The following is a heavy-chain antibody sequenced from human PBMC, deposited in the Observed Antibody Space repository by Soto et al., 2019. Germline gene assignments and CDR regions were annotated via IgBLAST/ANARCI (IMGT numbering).Heavy chain of an antibody. CDR3: ARHSADSTYYYYGMDV. V-gene: IGHV4-39*01. J-gene: IGHJ6*02. Sequence: PSETLSLTCTVSGGSISSSSYYWGWIRQPPGKGLEWIGSIYYSGSTYYNPSLKSRVTISVDTSKNQFSLKLSSVTAADTAVYYCARHSADSTYYYYGMDVWGQGTTVTVSS. D-gene: IGHD4-4*01. CDR2: IYYSGST. CDR1: GGSISSSSYY.